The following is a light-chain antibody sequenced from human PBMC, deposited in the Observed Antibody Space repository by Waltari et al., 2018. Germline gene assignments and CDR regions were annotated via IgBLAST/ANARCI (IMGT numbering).Light chain of an antibody. CDR2: EVT. Sequence: QSALTQPPSASGSPGQSVTISCPGTSSDIGNSDHVSWYQQHPGTAPKLIIHEVTKRPSGVPDRFSGSKSGNTASLTVSGLQAEDEAEYYCCSYAGSDHFYVFGTGTHVTVL. CDR3: CSYAGSDHFYV. J-gene: IGLJ1*01. CDR1: SSDIGNSDH. V-gene: IGLV2-8*01.